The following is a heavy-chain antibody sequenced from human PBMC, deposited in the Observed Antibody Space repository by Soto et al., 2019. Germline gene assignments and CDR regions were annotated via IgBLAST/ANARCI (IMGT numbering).Heavy chain of an antibody. CDR2: IWFDGSNK. J-gene: IGHJ6*02. CDR1: GFTFSTYG. V-gene: IGHV3-33*01. D-gene: IGHD6-19*01. CDR3: AIDPVGGWDYYYYHYGMAV. Sequence: QVQLVESGGGVVQPGRSLRLSCAASGFTFSTYGMHWVRQAPGKGLEWVAVIWFDGSNKYYADSVKGLFTISRDNSNNTVFLQMSILRAEDTAVYYFAIDPVGGWDYYYYHYGMAVWGQGTTVTVSS.